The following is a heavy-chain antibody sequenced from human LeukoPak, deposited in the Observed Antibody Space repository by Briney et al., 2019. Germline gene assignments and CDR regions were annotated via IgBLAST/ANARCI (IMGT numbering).Heavy chain of an antibody. CDR1: GFTFSSYA. J-gene: IGHJ4*02. CDR2: ISGSGGST. Sequence: GGSLRLSCAASGFTFSSYAMSWVRQAPGKGLEWVSAISGSGGSTYYADSVKGRFTISRDNSKNTLYLQMNSLRAEDTAVYYCVKDPKMGPGGYFDYWGQGTLVTVSS. CDR3: VKDPKMGPGGYFDY. V-gene: IGHV3-23*01. D-gene: IGHD1-26*01.